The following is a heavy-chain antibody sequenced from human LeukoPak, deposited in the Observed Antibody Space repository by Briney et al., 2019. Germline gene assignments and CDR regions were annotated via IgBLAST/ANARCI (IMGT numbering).Heavy chain of an antibody. CDR1: GGSISSGSYY. CDR3: ARVKQQLVSVFDY. Sequence: SQTLSLTCTVSGGSISSGSYYWSWIRQPAGKGLEWIGRIYTSGSTNYNPSLKSRVTMSVDTSKNQFSLKLSSVTAADTAVYYCARVKQQLVSVFDYWGQGTLVTVSS. CDR2: IYTSGST. V-gene: IGHV4-61*02. D-gene: IGHD6-13*01. J-gene: IGHJ4*02.